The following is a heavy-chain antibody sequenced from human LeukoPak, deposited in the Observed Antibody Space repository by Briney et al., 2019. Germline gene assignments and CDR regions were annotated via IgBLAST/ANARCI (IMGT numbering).Heavy chain of an antibody. J-gene: IGHJ4*02. CDR2: IIPILGIA. CDR1: GYPFTSYG. Sequence: SVKVSCKASGYPFTSYGLNWVRQAPGQGLEWMGRIIPILGIANYAQKFQGRVTITADKSTSTAYMELSSLRSEDTAVYYCARRPCSGGSCYFPFDYWGQGTLVTVSS. V-gene: IGHV1-69*04. CDR3: ARRPCSGGSCYFPFDY. D-gene: IGHD2-15*01.